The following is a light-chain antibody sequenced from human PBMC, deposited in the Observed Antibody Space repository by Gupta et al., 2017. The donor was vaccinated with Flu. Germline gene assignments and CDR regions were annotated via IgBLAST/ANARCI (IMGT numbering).Light chain of an antibody. J-gene: IGKJ1*01. V-gene: IGKV1-6*01. CDR3: LQDYNYPWT. Sequence: PTSLSASVGDRVTITCRASQDIRNDLGWYQHKPGKAPKLLIYGASSLQSGVPSSFSGSGSGTDFTLTISSLQPEDFATYYCLQDYNYPWTFGQGTKVEIK. CDR1: QDIRND. CDR2: GAS.